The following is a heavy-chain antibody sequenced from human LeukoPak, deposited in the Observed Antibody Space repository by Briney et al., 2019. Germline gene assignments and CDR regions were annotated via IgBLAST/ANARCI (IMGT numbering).Heavy chain of an antibody. D-gene: IGHD3-10*01. V-gene: IGHV3-74*01. CDR1: GFTFTSYW. CDR3: TRDSTSGVAY. J-gene: IGHJ4*02. CDR2: ISNDGRST. Sequence: PGGSLRLSCAASGFTFTSYWMHWVRHDPGKGLVWVSRISNDGRSTWYADSVKGRFTISRDNAKNTLYLQMNSLRAEDTAVYYCTRDSTSGVAYWGRGTLVTVS.